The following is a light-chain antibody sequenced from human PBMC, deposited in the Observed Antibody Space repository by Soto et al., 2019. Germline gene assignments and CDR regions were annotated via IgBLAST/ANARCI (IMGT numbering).Light chain of an antibody. CDR3: QSYDNRLSAYV. CDR1: SSNIGAGYD. V-gene: IGLV1-40*01. Sequence: QSVLTQPPSVSGAPGQRVTISCTGSSSNIGAGYDVHWYLQLPGTAPKLLVYTNNNRPSGVPDRFSGSKSGTSASLAITGLQAEDEADCYRQSYDNRLSAYVFGTGTRSPS. J-gene: IGLJ1*01. CDR2: TNN.